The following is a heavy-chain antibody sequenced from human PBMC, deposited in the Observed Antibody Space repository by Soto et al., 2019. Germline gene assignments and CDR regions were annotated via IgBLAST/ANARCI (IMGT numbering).Heavy chain of an antibody. J-gene: IGHJ4*02. CDR3: ASSGSSGWYTDY. CDR1: GGTFSSYT. V-gene: IGHV1-69*02. D-gene: IGHD6-19*01. Sequence: SVKVSCKASGGTFSSYTISWVRQAPGQGLEWMGRIIPILGIANYAQKFQGRVTITADKSTSTAYMELSSLRSEDTAVHYCASSGSSGWYTDYWGQGTLVTVSS. CDR2: IIPILGIA.